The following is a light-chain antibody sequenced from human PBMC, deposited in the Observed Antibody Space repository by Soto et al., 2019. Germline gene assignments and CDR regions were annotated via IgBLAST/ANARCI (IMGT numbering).Light chain of an antibody. CDR1: QSVSSSY. V-gene: IGKV3-20*01. J-gene: IGKJ2*01. CDR3: QQYGSSPPYT. Sequence: EIVLTQSPGTLSLSPGERATLSCRASQSVSSSYLAWYQQKPGQAPRLLIYGASSRATGIPDRFSGSGSATDCTLTLSRLEPEDLAVYYCQQYGSSPPYTFGQGTKLEIK. CDR2: GAS.